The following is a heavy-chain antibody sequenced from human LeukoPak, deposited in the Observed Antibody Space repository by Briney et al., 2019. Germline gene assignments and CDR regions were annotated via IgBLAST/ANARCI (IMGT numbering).Heavy chain of an antibody. CDR3: ARTPYDIGSMGV. V-gene: IGHV3-30-3*01. J-gene: IGHJ6*03. CDR1: GFTFSSYA. Sequence: PGGSLRLSCAASGFTFSSYAMHWVRQAPGKGLEWEAVISYDGSNKYYADSVKGRFTISRDNSKNTLYLQMNSLRAEDTAVYYCARTPYDIGSMGVWGKGTTVTVSS. CDR2: ISYDGSNK. D-gene: IGHD3-9*01.